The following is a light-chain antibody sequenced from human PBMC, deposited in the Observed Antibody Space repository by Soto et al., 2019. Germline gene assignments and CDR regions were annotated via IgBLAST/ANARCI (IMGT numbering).Light chain of an antibody. CDR3: QQYTNTNNPWM. J-gene: IGKJ1*01. V-gene: IGKV1-5*01. CDR2: DST. Sequence: DIQVHQSPPTLSASVGDRVTITCRARQTISTWMAWYQQKPGKAPKLLVYDSTTLQSGVASRFSGSGSGTEFTLIISGLQPDDSATYYCQQYTNTNNPWMFGQGTKVDIK. CDR1: QTISTW.